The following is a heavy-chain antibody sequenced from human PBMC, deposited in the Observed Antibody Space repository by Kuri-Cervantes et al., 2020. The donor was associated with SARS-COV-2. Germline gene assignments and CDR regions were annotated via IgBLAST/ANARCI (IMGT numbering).Heavy chain of an antibody. V-gene: IGHV3-30-3*01. D-gene: IGHD1-26*01. CDR3: ADWELLQL. Sequence: GGSLRLSCAASGFTFSSYWMSWVRQAPGKGLEWVAVISYDGSNKHYADSVKGRFTISRDNSKNTLYLQMNSLRAEDTAVYYCADWELLQLWGQGTLVTVSS. CDR2: ISYDGSNK. CDR1: GFTFSSYW. J-gene: IGHJ4*02.